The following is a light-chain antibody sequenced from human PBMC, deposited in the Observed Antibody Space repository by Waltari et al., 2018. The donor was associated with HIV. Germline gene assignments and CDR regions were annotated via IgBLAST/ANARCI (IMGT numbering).Light chain of an antibody. V-gene: IGKV3-11*01. CDR2: DAS. CDR1: QSVGSY. J-gene: IGKJ3*01. CDR3: QQRTNVPPLFT. Sequence: EIVLTQSPATLSLSPGERATLSCRASQSVGSYLAWYQKKPGQAPRLLIYDASHRATGIPARFSGSGSGTAFTLTISSLEPEDFALYYCQQRTNVPPLFTFGPGTKVDIK.